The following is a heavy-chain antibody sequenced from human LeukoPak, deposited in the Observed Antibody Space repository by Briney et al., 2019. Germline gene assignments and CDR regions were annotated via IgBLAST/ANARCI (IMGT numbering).Heavy chain of an antibody. CDR3: ARGAASGGYDY. V-gene: IGHV3-64*01. Sequence: GGSLRLSCAASGFIFSDYDVHWVRQAPGKGLEFVSAITSNGGRTFYANSVKGRFTISRDNSKDALYLQMDSLRADDMAVYYCARGAASGGYDYWGQGALVTVSS. D-gene: IGHD3-10*01. CDR2: ITSNGGRT. J-gene: IGHJ4*02. CDR1: GFIFSDYD.